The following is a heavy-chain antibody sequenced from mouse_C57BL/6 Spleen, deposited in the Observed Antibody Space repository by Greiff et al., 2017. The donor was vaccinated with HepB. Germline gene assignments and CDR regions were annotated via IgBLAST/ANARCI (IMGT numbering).Heavy chain of an antibody. Sequence: QVQLQQSGAELVRPGASVTLSCKASGYTFTDYEMHWVKQTPVHGLEWIGAIDPETGGTAYNQKFKGKAILTADKSSSTAYMELRSLTSEDSAVYYCTRLDYYGSSLAYWGQGTLVTVSA. CDR2: IDPETGGT. V-gene: IGHV1-15*01. CDR1: GYTFTDYE. D-gene: IGHD1-1*01. CDR3: TRLDYYGSSLAY. J-gene: IGHJ3*01.